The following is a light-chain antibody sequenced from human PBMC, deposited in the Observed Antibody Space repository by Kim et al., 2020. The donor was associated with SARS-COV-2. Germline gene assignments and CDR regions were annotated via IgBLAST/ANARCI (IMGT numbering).Light chain of an antibody. CDR3: QQFDHWPS. CDR2: GAS. CDR1: ESLISS. J-gene: IGKJ2*03. V-gene: IGKV3-15*01. Sequence: LAVSRGERVTLSCRASESLISSLAWYQQKPGQAPRLISYGASTRATGTPARFSGSGSGTEFTLTISSLQSEDFAVYYCQQFDHWPSFGQGTKLEI.